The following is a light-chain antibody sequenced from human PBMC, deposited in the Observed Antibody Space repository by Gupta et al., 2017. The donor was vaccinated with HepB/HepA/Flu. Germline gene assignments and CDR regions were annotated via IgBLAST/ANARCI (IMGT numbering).Light chain of an antibody. CDR3: VAWDDGLNGPVA. Sequence: QSVLTQPPSASGTPGQRVIISCSGSSSNIGSNTVSWYQQLPGTAPKLLMYSNNQRPSGVPDRFAGSKSGTSASLAISGLQSEDEADYYCVAWDDGLNGPVAFGGGTKLTVL. CDR2: SNN. V-gene: IGLV1-44*01. J-gene: IGLJ2*01. CDR1: SSNIGSNT.